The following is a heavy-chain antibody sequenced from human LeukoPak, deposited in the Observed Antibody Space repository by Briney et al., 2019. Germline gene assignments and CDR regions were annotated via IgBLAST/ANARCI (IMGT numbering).Heavy chain of an antibody. CDR1: GYTFTSYG. Sequence: ASVKVSCKASGYTFTSYGISWVRQAPGQWLEWMGWISAYNGNTNYAQKLQGRVTMTTDTSTSTAYMELRSLRSDDTAVYYCARGQAARDPSFFDYWGQGTLVTVSS. V-gene: IGHV1-18*01. CDR2: ISAYNGNT. J-gene: IGHJ4*02. D-gene: IGHD6-6*01. CDR3: ARGQAARDPSFFDY.